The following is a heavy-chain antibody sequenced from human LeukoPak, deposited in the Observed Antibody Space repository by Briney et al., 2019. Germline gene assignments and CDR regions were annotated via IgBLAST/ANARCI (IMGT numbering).Heavy chain of an antibody. CDR1: GFTVSNNY. Sequence: GGSLRLSCAASGFTVSNNYMKWVRQAPGKGLEWVSLIYSTGATDYADSVKGRFTISRDNSKNTLYLQMNSLRAEDTAVYYCARFSGLSYYYMDVWGKGTTVTISS. V-gene: IGHV3-53*01. J-gene: IGHJ6*03. D-gene: IGHD2-15*01. CDR3: ARFSGLSYYYMDV. CDR2: IYSTGAT.